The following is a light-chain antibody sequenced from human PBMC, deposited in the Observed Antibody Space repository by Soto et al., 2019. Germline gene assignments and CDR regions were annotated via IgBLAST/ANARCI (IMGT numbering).Light chain of an antibody. V-gene: IGKV2-24*01. CDR2: RIF. CDR1: QSLVHSNGHTY. J-gene: IGKJ2*01. CDR3: LQTKAFPHT. Sequence: DIVMTQTPLSSPVVLGQPASISCKSSQSLVHSNGHTYLTWIQQRPGRPPRLLIYRIFNRFFGVPDRFSGSGAWTEFTLKISAVEAEDVGVYYCLQTKAFPHTFGQGTKLEIK.